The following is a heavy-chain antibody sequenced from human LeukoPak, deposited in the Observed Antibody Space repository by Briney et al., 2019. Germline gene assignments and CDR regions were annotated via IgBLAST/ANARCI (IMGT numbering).Heavy chain of an antibody. CDR2: ISSSGNTI. V-gene: IGHV3-48*03. CDR1: GFTFSSFQ. Sequence: GXSLRLSCAASGFTFSSFQMNWVRQAPGKGLEWVSYISSSGNTIYYVDSVKGRFTISRENGKNSMYMQMKSLRAEDTAVYYCARVVSYYGSGSYSGAWYFDYWGQGTLVTVSS. D-gene: IGHD3-10*01. CDR3: ARVVSYYGSGSYSGAWYFDY. J-gene: IGHJ4*02.